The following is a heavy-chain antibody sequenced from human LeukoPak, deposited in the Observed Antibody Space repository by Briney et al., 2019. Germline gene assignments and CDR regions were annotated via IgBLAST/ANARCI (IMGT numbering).Heavy chain of an antibody. CDR2: IYYSGST. Sequence: PSETLSLTCTVSGGSISSSSYYWGWIRQPPGKGLEWIGSIYYSGSTYYNPSLKSRVTISVDTSKNQFSLKLSSVTAADTAVYYCARGVTGEGRPNQEFDYWGQGTLVTVSS. D-gene: IGHD3-10*01. CDR1: GGSISSSSYY. CDR3: ARGVTGEGRPNQEFDY. V-gene: IGHV4-39*01. J-gene: IGHJ4*02.